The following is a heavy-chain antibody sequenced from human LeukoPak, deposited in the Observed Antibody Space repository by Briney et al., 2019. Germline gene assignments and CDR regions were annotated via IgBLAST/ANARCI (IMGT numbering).Heavy chain of an antibody. J-gene: IGHJ3*02. CDR2: INPNSGGT. V-gene: IGHV1-2*02. CDR1: GYTFTGYY. CDR3: ARGSRPGVVNHDAFDI. Sequence: ASLKVSCKVSGYTFTGYYIHWARQAPGQGVEWRGWINPNSGGTNYAQKFQGRVTMTRDTSISTAYMELSSLRSDDTAVYYCARGSRPGVVNHDAFDIWGQGTMVTVSS. D-gene: IGHD3-3*01.